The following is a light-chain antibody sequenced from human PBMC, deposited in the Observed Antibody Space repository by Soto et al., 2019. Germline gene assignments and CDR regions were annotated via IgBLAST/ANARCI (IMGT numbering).Light chain of an antibody. CDR3: QQLSRYPLT. CDR1: QSISRY. J-gene: IGKJ4*01. V-gene: IGKV1-9*01. CDR2: SAS. Sequence: DIQVTQSPSYVSASVGDRVNLSCRASQSISRYLAWYQQKPGKAPDLLIYSASTLQGGVPSRFSGSGSETEFSLTIRALQPEDFATYYCQQLSRYPLTFGGGTKVDIK.